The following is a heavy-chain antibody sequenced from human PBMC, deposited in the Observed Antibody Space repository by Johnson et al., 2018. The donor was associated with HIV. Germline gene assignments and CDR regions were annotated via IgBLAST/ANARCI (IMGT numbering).Heavy chain of an antibody. CDR1: GFTFSSYW. J-gene: IGHJ3*01. CDR2: IKQGGSEK. CDR3: ARGWSGAFDF. V-gene: IGHV3-7*05. D-gene: IGHD2-15*01. Sequence: VQLVESGGGLVQPGGYLRLSCAASGFTFSSYWMSWVRQAPGKGLEWVANIKQGGSEKYYVDSVKGRFIVSRDNAKNLLYLQMSSLRAEDTAVYYCARGWSGAFDFWGQGTMVTVSS.